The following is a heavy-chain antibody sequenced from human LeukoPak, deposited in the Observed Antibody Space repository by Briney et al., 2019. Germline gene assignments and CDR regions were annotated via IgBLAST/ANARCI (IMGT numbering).Heavy chain of an antibody. Sequence: GTSLRLSCAASGFSFSSCAMHWVRQAPGKGLEWVAVTLYDGTNKYYADSVKGRFTISRDNSKNTLYLQMNSLRAEDTAVYYCARMLKGGSSYFDYWGQGTLVTVSS. CDR1: GFSFSSCA. CDR2: TLYDGTNK. D-gene: IGHD1-26*01. CDR3: ARMLKGGSSYFDY. J-gene: IGHJ4*02. V-gene: IGHV3-30-3*01.